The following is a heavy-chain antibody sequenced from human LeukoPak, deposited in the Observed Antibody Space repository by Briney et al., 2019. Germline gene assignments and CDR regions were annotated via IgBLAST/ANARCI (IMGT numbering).Heavy chain of an antibody. CDR1: GNYW. Sequence: GGSLRLSCAASGNYWMHWVRQVPGKGLGWVSHINSDGSWTSYANSVKGRFTISKNNAKNTVYLQMNSLRAEDTAVYYCARDRAWNYFDYWGQGTLVTVSS. J-gene: IGHJ4*02. CDR2: INSDGSWT. D-gene: IGHD3-3*01. V-gene: IGHV3-74*01. CDR3: ARDRAWNYFDY.